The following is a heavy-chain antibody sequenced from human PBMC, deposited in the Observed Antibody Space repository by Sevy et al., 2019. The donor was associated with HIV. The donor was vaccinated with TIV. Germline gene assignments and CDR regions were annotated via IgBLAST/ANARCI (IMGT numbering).Heavy chain of an antibody. J-gene: IGHJ5*02. CDR1: GFTFSSYE. V-gene: IGHV3-48*03. CDR3: ARKGGPYDIGFDP. D-gene: IGHD3-22*01. CDR2: ISSSGTTI. Sequence: GGSLRLSCAASGFTFSSYEMTWVRQAPGNGLEWISSISSSGTTIYYGDSVEGRFTISRDNPKNSLYLQMNSLRAEDTAFYYCARKGGPYDIGFDPSGQGTMVTVSS.